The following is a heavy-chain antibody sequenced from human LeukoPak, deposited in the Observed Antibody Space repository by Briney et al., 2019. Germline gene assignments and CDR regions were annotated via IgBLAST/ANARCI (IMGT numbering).Heavy chain of an antibody. Sequence: GGSLRLSCAASGFTFSSYAMSWVRQAPGKGLEWVSAISGSGGSTYYADSVRGRFTISRDNSRNMLYLQMNSLRAEDTAVYYCAKSPTRASIDYWGQGTLVTVSS. CDR3: AKSPTRASIDY. J-gene: IGHJ4*02. V-gene: IGHV3-23*01. CDR1: GFTFSSYA. CDR2: ISGSGGST. D-gene: IGHD2/OR15-2a*01.